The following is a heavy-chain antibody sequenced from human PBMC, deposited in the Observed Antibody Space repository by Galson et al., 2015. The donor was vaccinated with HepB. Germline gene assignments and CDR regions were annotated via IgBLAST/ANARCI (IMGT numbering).Heavy chain of an antibody. Sequence: SLRLSCAASGFTFSSYGMHWVRQAPGKGLEWVAVIWYDGSNKYYADSVKGRFTISRDNFKKMVYLQMNSLRAEHTAVYYCARDRVLRSLGYWYFDLWGRGTLVTVSS. CDR2: IWYDGSNK. CDR3: ARDRVLRSLGYWYFDL. CDR1: GFTFSSYG. J-gene: IGHJ2*01. V-gene: IGHV3-33*08. D-gene: IGHD4-17*01.